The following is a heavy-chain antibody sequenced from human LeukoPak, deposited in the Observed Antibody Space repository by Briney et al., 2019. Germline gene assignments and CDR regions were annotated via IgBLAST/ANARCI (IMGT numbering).Heavy chain of an antibody. D-gene: IGHD2-2*01. V-gene: IGHV1-46*01. CDR3: ARAQGIQLERHNYIVVVPAAMQVPRPTDY. CDR1: GYTFTSYY. Sequence: ASVKVSCKASGYTFTSYYMHWVRQAPGQGLEWMGIINPSGGSTSYAQKFQGRVTMTRDTSTSTVYMELSSLRSEDTAVYYCARAQGIQLERHNYIVVVPAAMQVPRPTDYWGQGTLVTVSS. J-gene: IGHJ4*02. CDR2: INPSGGST.